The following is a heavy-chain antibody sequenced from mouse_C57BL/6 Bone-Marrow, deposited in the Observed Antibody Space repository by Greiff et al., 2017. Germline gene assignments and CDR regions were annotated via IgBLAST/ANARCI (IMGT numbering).Heavy chain of an antibody. J-gene: IGHJ3*01. V-gene: IGHV1-59*01. CDR1: GYTFTSYW. Sequence: QVQLQQPGAELVRPGTSVKLSCKASGYTFTSYWMHWVKQRPGQGLEWIGVIDPSDSYTNYNQKFKGKATLTVDTSSSTAYMQLSSLTSEDSAVYYCARHYGNYAFAYWGQGTLVTVSA. D-gene: IGHD2-1*01. CDR2: IDPSDSYT. CDR3: ARHYGNYAFAY.